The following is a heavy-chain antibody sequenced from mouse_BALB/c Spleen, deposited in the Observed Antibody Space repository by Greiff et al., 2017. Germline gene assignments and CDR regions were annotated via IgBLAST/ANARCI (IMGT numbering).Heavy chain of an antibody. CDR3: ARFITTVPWYFDV. CDR1: GFTFSSYA. CDR2: ISSGGST. V-gene: IGHV5-6-5*01. Sequence: EVKLVGSGGGLVKPGGSLKLSCAASGFTFSSYAMSWVRQTPEKRLEWVASISSGGSTYYPDSVKGRFTISRDNARNILYLQMSSLRSEDTAMYYCARFITTVPWYFDVWGAGTTVTVSS. J-gene: IGHJ1*01. D-gene: IGHD1-1*01.